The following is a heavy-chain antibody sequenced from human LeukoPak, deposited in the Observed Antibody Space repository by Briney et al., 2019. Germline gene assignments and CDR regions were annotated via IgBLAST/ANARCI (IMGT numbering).Heavy chain of an antibody. CDR3: AKESPFYYYMDV. V-gene: IGHV3-7*03. J-gene: IGHJ6*03. CDR2: INQDGSAK. Sequence: GGSLRLSCAASEFTFSAFWMSWVRQAPGKGLEWVANINQDGSAKHYVDSVKGRFTVSRDNAENSLYLQMNSLRAEDMALYYCAKESPFYYYMDVWGKGTTVTVSS. CDR1: EFTFSAFW.